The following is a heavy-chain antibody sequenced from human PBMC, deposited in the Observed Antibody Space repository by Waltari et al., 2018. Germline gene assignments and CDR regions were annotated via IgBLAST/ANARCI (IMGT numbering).Heavy chain of an antibody. J-gene: IGHJ4*02. CDR3: AKDRSHQMLLMF. CDR2: IDPADGET. CDR1: GDGFRDSF. V-gene: IGHV1-69-2*01. D-gene: IGHD2-2*01. Sequence: EVRLVQSGAEVRKPGSTMRISCKFSGDGFRDSFIHWVKQAPGKGLQWVGLIDPADGETVYAENIQGTVTITADTSIDTVYMEMRRLTSEDTAVYYCAKDRSHQMLLMFWGQGTLVTVSS.